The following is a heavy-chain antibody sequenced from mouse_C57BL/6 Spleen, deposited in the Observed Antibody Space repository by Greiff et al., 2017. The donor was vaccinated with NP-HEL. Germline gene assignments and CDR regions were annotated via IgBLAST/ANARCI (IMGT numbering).Heavy chain of an antibody. J-gene: IGHJ2*01. D-gene: IGHD2-4*01. CDR1: GYSFTGYY. CDR2: INPSTGGT. Sequence: VQLKESGPELVKPGASVKISCKASGYSFTGYYMNWVKQSPEKSLEWIGEINPSTGGTTYNQKFKAKATLTVDKSSSTAYMQLKSLTSEDSAVYYCARKDDYDVFDYWGQGTTLTVSS. CDR3: ARKDDYDVFDY. V-gene: IGHV1-42*01.